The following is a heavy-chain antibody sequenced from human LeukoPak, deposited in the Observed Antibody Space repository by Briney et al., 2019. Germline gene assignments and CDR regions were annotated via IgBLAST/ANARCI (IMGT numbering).Heavy chain of an antibody. V-gene: IGHV1-2*02. Sequence: ASVKVSCKASGYTFTGYYMHWVRQAPGQGLEWMGWINPNSGGTNYAQKFQGRVTMTRDTSISTAYMELSRLRSDDTAVYYCARKKRTVTTVSSWFDPWGQGTLVTVSS. D-gene: IGHD4-17*01. J-gene: IGHJ5*02. CDR1: GYTFTGYY. CDR3: ARKKRTVTTVSSWFDP. CDR2: INPNSGGT.